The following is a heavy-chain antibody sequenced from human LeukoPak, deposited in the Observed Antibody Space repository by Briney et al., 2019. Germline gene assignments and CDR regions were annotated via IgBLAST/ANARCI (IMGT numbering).Heavy chain of an antibody. CDR1: GFTFSNYA. CDR3: ARDPTL. CDR2: ISYDGSNK. Sequence: GGSLRLSCAASGFTFSNYAMHWVRQAPGKGLEWVAVISYDGSNKYYTDSVKGRFTISRDNSKNTLYLQMNSLRDEDTAVYYCARDPTLWGQGTLVTVSS. V-gene: IGHV3-30-3*01. J-gene: IGHJ4*02.